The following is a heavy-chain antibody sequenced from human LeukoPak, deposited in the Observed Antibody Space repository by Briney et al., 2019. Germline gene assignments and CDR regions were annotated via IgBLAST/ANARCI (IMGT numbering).Heavy chain of an antibody. CDR2: MNPKSGKT. CDR1: GYTFTSYD. V-gene: IGHV1-8*03. D-gene: IGHD5-18*01. CDR3: ARRGTAMGFDYYYYYYMDV. J-gene: IGHJ6*03. Sequence: GASVKVSCKASGYTFTSYDINWGRQATGQGGEGMGWMNPKSGKTGYAQKFQGRGTITRNTSISTAYMELSSLRSEDAAVYYCARRGTAMGFDYYYYYYMDVWGKGTTVTVSS.